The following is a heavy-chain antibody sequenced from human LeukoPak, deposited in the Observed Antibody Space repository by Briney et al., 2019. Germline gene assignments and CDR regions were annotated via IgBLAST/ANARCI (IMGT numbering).Heavy chain of an antibody. D-gene: IGHD7-27*01. CDR2: INHSGST. V-gene: IGHV4-34*01. CDR1: GGSFSGYY. J-gene: IGHJ4*02. Sequence: PSETLSLTCAVYGGSFSGYYWSWIRQPPGKGLEWIGEINHSGSTNYNPSLKSRVTISVDTSKNQFSLKLNSVSAADTAVYYCARLGPHLDYWGQGTLVTVSS. CDR3: ARLGPHLDY.